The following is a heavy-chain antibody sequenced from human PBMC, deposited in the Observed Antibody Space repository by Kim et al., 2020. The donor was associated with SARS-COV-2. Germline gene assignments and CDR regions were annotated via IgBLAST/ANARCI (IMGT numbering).Heavy chain of an antibody. Sequence: DSVKGRFTISRDNSKNTLYLQMNSLRAEDTAVYYCARDPTSVVAHDAFDIWGQGTMVTVSS. V-gene: IGHV3-30*01. J-gene: IGHJ3*02. D-gene: IGHD2-15*01. CDR3: ARDPTSVVAHDAFDI.